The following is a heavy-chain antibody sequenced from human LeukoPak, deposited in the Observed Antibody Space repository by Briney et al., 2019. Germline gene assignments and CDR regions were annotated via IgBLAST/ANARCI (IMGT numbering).Heavy chain of an antibody. CDR2: INPNSGGT. D-gene: IGHD3-16*02. J-gene: IGHJ4*02. V-gene: IGHV1-2*02. CDR3: ASASWDYVWGSYRSKDDY. CDR1: GYTFTGYY. Sequence: AXVKVSCKASGYTFTGYYMHWVRQAPGQGLEWMGWINPNSGGTNYAQKFQGRVTMTRDTSISTAYMELSRLRSDDTAVYYCASASWDYVWGSYRSKDDYWGQGTLVTVSS.